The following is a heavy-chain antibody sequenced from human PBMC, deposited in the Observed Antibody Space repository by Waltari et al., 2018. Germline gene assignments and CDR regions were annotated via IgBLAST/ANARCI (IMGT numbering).Heavy chain of an antibody. CDR3: VRDLNWGFDS. J-gene: IGHJ4*02. CDR2: ISSTFEI. Sequence: EVRLVESGGGLLHPGGTLRLSCEASGCTFTSHHLTWIRQAPGKGLEWLSYISSTFEIHYADSVKGRLTVSRDNARNSVFLEMSSLRADDTAVYYCVRDLNWGFDSWGQGTLVTVSS. D-gene: IGHD7-27*01. CDR1: GCTFTSHH. V-gene: IGHV3-48*03.